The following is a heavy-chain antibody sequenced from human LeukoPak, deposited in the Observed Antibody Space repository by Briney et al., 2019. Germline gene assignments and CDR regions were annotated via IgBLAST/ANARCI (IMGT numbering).Heavy chain of an antibody. V-gene: IGHV3-20*04. CDR3: ARGSGQDTAMVTIRYYFDY. CDR1: GFTFDDYG. D-gene: IGHD5-18*01. Sequence: GGSLRLSCAASGFTFDDYGMSWVRQAPGKGLEWVSGINWNGGSTGYADSVKGRFTISRDNAKNSLYLQMNSLRAEDTAVYYCARGSGQDTAMVTIRYYFDYWGQGTLVTVSS. J-gene: IGHJ4*02. CDR2: INWNGGST.